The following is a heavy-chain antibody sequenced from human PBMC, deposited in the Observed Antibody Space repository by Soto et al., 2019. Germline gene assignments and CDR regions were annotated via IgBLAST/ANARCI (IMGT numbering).Heavy chain of an antibody. J-gene: IGHJ4*02. CDR2: ISYEGSNK. CDR3: AKAEGSGSYLYYFDY. D-gene: IGHD3-10*01. Sequence: QVQLVESGGGVVQPGRSLRLSCAASGFIFSTYGMHWVRQAPGKGLEWVAVISYEGSNKYYADSVKGRFTISRDNSKNTLYLQMNSLRAEDTAVYYCAKAEGSGSYLYYFDYWGQGTLVTVSS. V-gene: IGHV3-30*18. CDR1: GFIFSTYG.